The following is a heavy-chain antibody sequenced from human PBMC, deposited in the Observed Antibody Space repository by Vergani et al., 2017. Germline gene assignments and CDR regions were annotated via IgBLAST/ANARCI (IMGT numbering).Heavy chain of an antibody. J-gene: IGHJ5*02. CDR2: IYPGDSDT. CDR3: ARQEYGSGSYLSLGWFDP. V-gene: IGHV5-51*01. CDR1: GYSFTNYW. Sequence: EVQLVQSGAEVKKPGEFLKISCKCSGYSFTNYWIGWVRQLPGKGLEWMGIIYPGDSDTRYSPSFQGQVTISADKSISTAYLQWSSLKASDTAMYYCARQEYGSGSYLSLGWFDPWGQGTLVTVSS. D-gene: IGHD3-10*01.